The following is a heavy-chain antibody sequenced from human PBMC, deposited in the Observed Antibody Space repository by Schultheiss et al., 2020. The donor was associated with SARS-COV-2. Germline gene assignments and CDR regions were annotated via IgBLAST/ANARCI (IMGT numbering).Heavy chain of an antibody. V-gene: IGHV1-69*13. CDR3: ARTKDYGDYLSTFDY. Sequence: SVKVSCKASGGTFSSYAISWVRQAPGQGLEWMGGIIPIFGTANYAQKFQGRVTITADESTSTAYMELSSLRSEDTAVYYCARTKDYGDYLSTFDYWGRGTLVTVSS. CDR1: GGTFSSYA. D-gene: IGHD4-17*01. CDR2: IIPIFGTA. J-gene: IGHJ4*02.